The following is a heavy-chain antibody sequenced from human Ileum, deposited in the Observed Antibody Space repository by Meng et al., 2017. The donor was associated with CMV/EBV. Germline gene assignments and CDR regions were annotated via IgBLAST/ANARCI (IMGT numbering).Heavy chain of an antibody. CDR3: ARDGDSSSFYPNYYGMDV. D-gene: IGHD3-22*01. J-gene: IGHJ6*02. CDR2: ITSDGSSI. Sequence: GGSLRLSCVVSGFTFSDYWMYWVRQAPGKGLVWVSRITSDGSSITYADSVKGRFTISRDNAKNTLYLQMNSLRAGDTAVYSCARDGDSSSFYPNYYGMDVWGQGITVTVSS. V-gene: IGHV3-74*01. CDR1: GFTFSDYW.